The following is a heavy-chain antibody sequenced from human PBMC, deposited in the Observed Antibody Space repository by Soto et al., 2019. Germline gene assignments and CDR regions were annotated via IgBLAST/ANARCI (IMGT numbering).Heavy chain of an antibody. CDR3: ASRGEQDYCSGGSCRTNYGMDV. CDR1: GFTFSSYV. J-gene: IGHJ6*02. Sequence: EVQLLESGGGLVQPGGSLRLSCAASGFTFSSYVMSWVRQVPGKGLEWVSAIDSGGSATTYADSVKGRFTISRDNFKDTLFLQMNSLSAEDTAVYYCASRGEQDYCSGGSCRTNYGMDVWGQGTTVTVSS. V-gene: IGHV3-23*01. D-gene: IGHD2-15*01. CDR2: IDSGGSAT.